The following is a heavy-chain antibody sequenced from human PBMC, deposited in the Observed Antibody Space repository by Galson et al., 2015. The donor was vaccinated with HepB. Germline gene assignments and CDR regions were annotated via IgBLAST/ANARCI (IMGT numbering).Heavy chain of an antibody. V-gene: IGHV3-30*18. CDR3: AKDLCSSTSCYVGMDV. CDR1: GFTFSSYG. D-gene: IGHD2-2*01. J-gene: IGHJ6*02. Sequence: SLRLSCAASGFTFSSYGMHWVRQAPGKGLEWVAVISYDGSNKYYADSVKGRFTISRDNSKNTLYLQMNSLRAEDTAVYYCAKDLCSSTSCYVGMDVWGQGTTVTVSS. CDR2: ISYDGSNK.